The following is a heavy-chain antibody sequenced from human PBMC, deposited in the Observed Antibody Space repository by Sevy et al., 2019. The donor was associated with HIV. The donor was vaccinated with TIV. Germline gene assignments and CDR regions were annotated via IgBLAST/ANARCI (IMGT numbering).Heavy chain of an antibody. Sequence: GGSLRLSCAASGFSFSSYWMSWVRQAPGKVLEWVATMKQDGTEKDCVDSVKGRFTISRDNTKSSLFLQMSSLSAEDTAVYYCVREGLGGYSYSLDCWGQGTLVTVSS. CDR3: VREGLGGYSYSLDC. D-gene: IGHD5-18*01. V-gene: IGHV3-7*01. CDR2: MKQDGTEK. J-gene: IGHJ4*02. CDR1: GFSFSSYW.